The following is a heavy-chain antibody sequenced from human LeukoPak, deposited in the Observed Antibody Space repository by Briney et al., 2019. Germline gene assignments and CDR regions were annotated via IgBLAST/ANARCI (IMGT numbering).Heavy chain of an antibody. J-gene: IGHJ4*02. V-gene: IGHV3-53*01. Sequence: GGSLRLSCAASGFTVSSNYMSWVRQAPGKGLEWVSVIYSGGSTYYADSVKGRFTISRDNSRKTLYLQMNSLRAEDTAVYYCAKGVGDTLFDYWGQGTLVTVSS. CDR2: IYSGGST. CDR1: GFTVSSNY. D-gene: IGHD1-26*01. CDR3: AKGVGDTLFDY.